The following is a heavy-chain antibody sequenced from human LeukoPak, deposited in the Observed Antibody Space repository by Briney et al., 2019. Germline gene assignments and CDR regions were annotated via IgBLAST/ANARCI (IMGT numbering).Heavy chain of an antibody. V-gene: IGHV3-48*03. D-gene: IGHD3-22*01. CDR3: ARGDYFDTSGFRGGYYYYGLDV. J-gene: IGHJ6*02. Sequence: PGGSLRLSRAASGFTFSSYEMNWVRQAPGKGLEWVSYIGSIGRTIYYADSVKGRFTISRDNAKNSLYLQMNSLRAEDTAVYYCARGDYFDTSGFRGGYYYYGLDVWGQGTTVTVSS. CDR2: IGSIGRTI. CDR1: GFTFSSYE.